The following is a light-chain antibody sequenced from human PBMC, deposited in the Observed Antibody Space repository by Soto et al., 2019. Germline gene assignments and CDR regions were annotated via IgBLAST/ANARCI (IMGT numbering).Light chain of an antibody. CDR3: QQRYGTPIT. Sequence: DIQMTQSPSTLSASVGDRVTITCRASQSISAWLAWCQQKPGKAPKLLIYAASNLETGVPSRFSGSGSGTDFTLTIISLQAEDVATYYCQQRYGTPITFGQGTLLEIK. J-gene: IGKJ5*01. CDR1: QSISAW. V-gene: IGKV1-39*01. CDR2: AAS.